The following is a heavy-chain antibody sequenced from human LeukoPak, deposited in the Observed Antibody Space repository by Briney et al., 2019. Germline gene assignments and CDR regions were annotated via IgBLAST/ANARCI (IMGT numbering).Heavy chain of an antibody. CDR3: ARLEDIVVVPAAPFDY. CDR1: GFTFSDYY. D-gene: IGHD2-2*01. V-gene: IGHV3-11*04. Sequence: GGSLRLSCAASGFTFSDYYMSWIRQAPGKGLEWVSYISSSGSTIYYADSVKGRFTISRDNAKTSLYLQMNSLRAEDTAVYYCARLEDIVVVPAAPFDYWGQGTLVTVSS. CDR2: ISSSGSTI. J-gene: IGHJ4*02.